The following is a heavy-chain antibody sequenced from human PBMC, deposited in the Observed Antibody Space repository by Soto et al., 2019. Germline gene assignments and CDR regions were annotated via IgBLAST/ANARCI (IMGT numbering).Heavy chain of an antibody. CDR1: GYTFTSYD. CDR3: ARGRRERVPAAIYYYYYMDV. Sequence: ASVKVSCKASGYTFTSYDINWVRQATGQGLEWMGWMNPNSGNTGYAQKFQGRVTMTRNTSISTAYMELSSLRSEDTAVYYCARGRRERVPAAIYYYYYMDVWGKGTTVTVSS. D-gene: IGHD2-2*02. V-gene: IGHV1-8*01. CDR2: MNPNSGNT. J-gene: IGHJ6*03.